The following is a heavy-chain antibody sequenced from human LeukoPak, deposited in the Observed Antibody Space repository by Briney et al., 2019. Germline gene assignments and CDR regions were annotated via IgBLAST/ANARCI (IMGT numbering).Heavy chain of an antibody. Sequence: GGSLRLSCAASGFTFSSYGMSWVRQAPGKGLEWVSAISGSGGSTYYADSVKGRFTISRDNSKNTLYLQMNSLRAEDTAVYYCARTSSSWPYYYYYYMDVWGKGTTVTVSS. D-gene: IGHD6-13*01. CDR3: ARTSSSWPYYYYYYMDV. J-gene: IGHJ6*03. CDR1: GFTFSSYG. CDR2: ISGSGGST. V-gene: IGHV3-23*01.